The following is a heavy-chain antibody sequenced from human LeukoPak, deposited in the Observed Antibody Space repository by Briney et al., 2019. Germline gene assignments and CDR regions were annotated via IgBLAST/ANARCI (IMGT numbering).Heavy chain of an antibody. CDR3: ASFYQAYYFDY. D-gene: IGHD2-21*01. CDR2: IYYSGST. J-gene: IGHJ4*02. V-gene: IGHV4-59*08. Sequence: PSETLSLTCTVSGGSISPYYWSWIRQPPGKGLEWIGYIYYSGSTYYNPSLKSRVTISVDTSKNQFSLKLSSVTAADTAVYYCASFYQAYYFDYWGQGTLVTVSS. CDR1: GGSISPYY.